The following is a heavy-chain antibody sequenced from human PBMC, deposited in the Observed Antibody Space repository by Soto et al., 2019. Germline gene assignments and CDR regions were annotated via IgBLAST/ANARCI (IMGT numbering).Heavy chain of an antibody. CDR2: INDSGST. D-gene: IGHD3-22*01. CDR3: ARGSHKLHSYDSSGFYHYVDY. V-gene: IGHV4-34*01. J-gene: IGHJ4*02. CDR1: GGSFSDSS. Sequence: TLSLTCAVYGGSFSDSSWTWIRQPPGKGLEWIGEINDSGSTNYTPSLERRVTISRDTSKNRFSLKLSSVTAADTAVYYCARGSHKLHSYDSSGFYHYVDYWGQGSLVTVSS.